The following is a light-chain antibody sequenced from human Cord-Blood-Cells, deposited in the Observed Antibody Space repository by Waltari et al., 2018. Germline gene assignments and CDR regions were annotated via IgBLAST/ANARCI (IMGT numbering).Light chain of an antibody. CDR3: QQSYSTPYT. Sequence: DIQMTQSPSSLSASVGDRVTITCRASQSISSYLNWYQQTPGKAPKLLIYAASSLQSGVPSSFSGSGSGTDFTLTISSLQPEDFATYYCQQSYSTPYTFGQGTKLEIK. CDR2: AAS. V-gene: IGKV1-39*01. CDR1: QSISSY. J-gene: IGKJ2*01.